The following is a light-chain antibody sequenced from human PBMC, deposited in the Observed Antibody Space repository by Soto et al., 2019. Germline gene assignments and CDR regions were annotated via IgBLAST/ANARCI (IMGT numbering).Light chain of an antibody. CDR2: WAS. Sequence: DIVMTQSPDSLAVSLGERATINCKSSQSVLYSSNNKNYLAWYQHKPGQPPNLLIYWASTRESGVPDRFSGSGSGTDFTLTISSLQAEDVAVYYCQQYYSYPFTFAPGTKVDIK. CDR1: QSVLYSSNNKNY. V-gene: IGKV4-1*01. CDR3: QQYYSYPFT. J-gene: IGKJ3*01.